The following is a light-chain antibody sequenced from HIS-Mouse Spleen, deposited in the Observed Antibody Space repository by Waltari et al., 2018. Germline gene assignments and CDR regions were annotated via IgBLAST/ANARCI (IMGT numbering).Light chain of an antibody. CDR3: YSTDSSGNHRV. Sequence: SYELTQQPSVSVSPGQTARITCSGDALPKKYADWYPQKSGQAPVLVIYEDSKRPSGIPERFSGSSSGTMATLTISGAQVEDEADYYCYSTDSSGNHRVFGGGTKLTVL. V-gene: IGLV3-10*01. CDR1: ALPKKY. J-gene: IGLJ2*01. CDR2: EDS.